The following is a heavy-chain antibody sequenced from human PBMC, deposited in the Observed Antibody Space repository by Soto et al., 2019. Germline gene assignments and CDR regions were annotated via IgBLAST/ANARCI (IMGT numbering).Heavy chain of an antibody. V-gene: IGHV2-5*01. CDR2: LYWNDDK. J-gene: IGHJ4*02. Sequence: QITLKESGPTLVKPTQTLTLTCTFSGFSLSTSGLGVAWIRQPPGKALEWLAMLYWNDDKRYNPSLRSRLTIGKDTSKHQVVLTMANVDPVDTATYYCARRTSCFAYWGQGTLVTVSS. CDR1: GFSLSTSGLG. CDR3: ARRTSCFAY.